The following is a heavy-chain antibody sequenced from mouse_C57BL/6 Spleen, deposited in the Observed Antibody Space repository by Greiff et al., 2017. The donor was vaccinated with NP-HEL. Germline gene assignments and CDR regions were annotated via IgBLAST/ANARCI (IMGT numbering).Heavy chain of an antibody. CDR3: ARSLDYYGSSHWYFDV. J-gene: IGHJ1*03. V-gene: IGHV1-64*01. CDR1: GYTFTSYW. D-gene: IGHD1-1*01. Sequence: QVQLQQPGAELVKPGASVKLSCKASGYTFTSYWMHWVKQRPGQGLEWIGMIHPNSGSTYYNEKFKSKVTMTVDKSSSTAYMQLSSLTSDDSAVYYCARSLDYYGSSHWYFDVWGTGTTVTVSS. CDR2: IHPNSGST.